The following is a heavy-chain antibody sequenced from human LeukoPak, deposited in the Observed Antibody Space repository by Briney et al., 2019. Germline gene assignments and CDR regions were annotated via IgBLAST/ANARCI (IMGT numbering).Heavy chain of an antibody. J-gene: IGHJ6*02. V-gene: IGHV3-7*03. Sequence: GGSLRLSCAASGFALSSHWMTWVRQVPGRGPEWVANVNRDGSETYYLDSVKGRFTISKDNAKNSLYLQMNSLRAEDTALYHCARNNGMDVWGQGSTVIVSS. CDR3: ARNNGMDV. CDR2: VNRDGSET. CDR1: GFALSSHW.